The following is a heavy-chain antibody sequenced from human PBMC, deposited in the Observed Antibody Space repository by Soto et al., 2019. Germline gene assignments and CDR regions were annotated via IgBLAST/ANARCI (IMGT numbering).Heavy chain of an antibody. CDR2: ISSSSSYI. CDR1: GFTFSSYS. J-gene: IGHJ1*01. D-gene: IGHD1-26*01. Sequence: LRLSCAASGFTFSSYSMNWVRQAPGKGLEWVSSISSSSSYIYSADSVKGRFTISRDNAKNSLYLQMNSLRAEDTAIYYCARRDPGAYFQHWGQGTLVTVSS. V-gene: IGHV3-21*01. CDR3: ARRDPGAYFQH.